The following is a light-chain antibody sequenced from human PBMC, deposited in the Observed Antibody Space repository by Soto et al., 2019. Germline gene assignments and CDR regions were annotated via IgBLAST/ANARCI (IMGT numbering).Light chain of an antibody. CDR3: QQYYNWPRT. CDR1: QSIRSHY. V-gene: IGKV3-15*01. Sequence: EIVLTQSPGTLSLSPGERATLSCRASQSIRSHYLACYQQKPGQAPRLLISGASARPTGIPARISGSGSGTEFTLTISSLRSEDFAVYFCQQYYNWPRTFGQGTKVDIK. CDR2: GAS. J-gene: IGKJ1*01.